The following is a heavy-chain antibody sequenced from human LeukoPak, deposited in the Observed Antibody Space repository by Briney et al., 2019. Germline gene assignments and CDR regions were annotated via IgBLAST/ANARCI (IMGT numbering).Heavy chain of an antibody. Sequence: PSETLSLTCAVYGGSFSGYYWSWIRQPPGKGLEWIGEINHSGSTKYNTSLTSRVNISVDTSKNQFSLKLSSVTAADTAVYYCARSKVQECTNGVCYRKNYYYYMDVWGKGTTVTVSS. D-gene: IGHD2-8*01. CDR1: GGSFSGYY. CDR2: INHSGST. J-gene: IGHJ6*03. CDR3: ARSKVQECTNGVCYRKNYYYYMDV. V-gene: IGHV4-34*01.